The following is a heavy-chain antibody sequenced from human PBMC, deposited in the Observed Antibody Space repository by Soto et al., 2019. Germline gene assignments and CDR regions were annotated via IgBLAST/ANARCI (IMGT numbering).Heavy chain of an antibody. CDR2: FYHTGSI. CDR1: GGSIRSDNY. V-gene: IGHV4-4*02. CDR3: ARGATMIRGVLRS. J-gene: IGHJ5*02. D-gene: IGHD3-10*01. Sequence: QVQLQESGPGLVKPSGNLSLTCAVSGGSIRSDNYWRWARQPPGKGLEWVGEFYHTGSINSNPSLRSRVSSSVDKSKNQFSLKLNSVTAADTAVYYCARGATMIRGVLRSWGQGTLVTVSS.